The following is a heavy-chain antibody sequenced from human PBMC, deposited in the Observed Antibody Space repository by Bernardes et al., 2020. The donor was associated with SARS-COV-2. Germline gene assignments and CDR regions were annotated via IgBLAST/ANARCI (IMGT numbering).Heavy chain of an antibody. D-gene: IGHD3-9*01. V-gene: IGHV3-23*01. CDR3: AKNRGANRYDILTNPLDY. J-gene: IGHJ4*02. CDR1: GFSFSSYA. CDR2: ISGSGGST. Sequence: GGSLRLSCAASGFSFSSYAMSWVRQAPGKGLEWVSGISGSGGSTYYADSVKGRFTISRDNSKNTLHLHMSSLRAEDTAVYYCAKNRGANRYDILTNPLDYWGQGTLVTVSS.